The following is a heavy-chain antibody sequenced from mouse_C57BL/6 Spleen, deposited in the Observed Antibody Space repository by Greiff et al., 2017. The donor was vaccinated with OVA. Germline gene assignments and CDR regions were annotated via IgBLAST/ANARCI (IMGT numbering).Heavy chain of an antibody. CDR1: GFTFSSYT. D-gene: IGHD1-1*01. Sequence: EVKLVESGGGLVKPGGSLKLSCAASGFTFSSYTMSWVRQTPEKRLEWVATISGGGGNTYYPDSVKGRFTISRDNAKNTLYLQMSSLRSEDTALYYCARHINYYGSSSQYYFDYWGQGTTLTVSS. CDR2: ISGGGGNT. CDR3: ARHINYYGSSSQYYFDY. V-gene: IGHV5-9*01. J-gene: IGHJ2*01.